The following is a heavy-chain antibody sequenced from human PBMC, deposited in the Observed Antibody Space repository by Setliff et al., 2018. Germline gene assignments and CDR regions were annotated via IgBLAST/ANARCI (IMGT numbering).Heavy chain of an antibody. CDR2: ISSSSSYI. J-gene: IGHJ6*02. V-gene: IGHV3-21*01. Sequence: GGSLRLSCAASGFTISSNYMTWVRQAPGKGLEWVSSISSSSSYIYYADSVKGRFTISRDNAKNSLYLQMNSLRAEDTAVYYCARDRTAMVTHYGMDVWGQGTTVTVSS. CDR1: GFTISSNY. CDR3: ARDRTAMVTHYGMDV. D-gene: IGHD5-18*01.